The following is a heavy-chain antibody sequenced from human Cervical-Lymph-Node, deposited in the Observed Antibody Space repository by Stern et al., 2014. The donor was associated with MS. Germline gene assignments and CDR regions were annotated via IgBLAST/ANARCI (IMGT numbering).Heavy chain of an antibody. J-gene: IGHJ4*02. Sequence: VQLVESGPGLVKPSRTLSLTCTLSGASISGDGYYWSWIRQHPGKALEGIGYISNTGTTYYKRSLKSRVTISVDTSKNQFSLNLNSVTAADTAVYYCARVFYYNYFDYWGQGALVTVSS. D-gene: IGHD1-26*01. CDR3: ARVFYYNYFDY. CDR1: GASISGDGYY. CDR2: ISNTGTT. V-gene: IGHV4-31*03.